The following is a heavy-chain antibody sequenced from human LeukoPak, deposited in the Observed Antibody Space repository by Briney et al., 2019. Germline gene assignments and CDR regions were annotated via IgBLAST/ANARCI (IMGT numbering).Heavy chain of an antibody. CDR2: INPNSGGT. CDR1: VYTFTGYY. CDR3: ARDGMVRAFGACDI. V-gene: IGHV1-2*02. Sequence: GASVKVPSTASVYTFTGYYMHWVRQAPGQGLEWMGWINPNSGGTNYAQKFQGRVTMTRDTSISTAYMELSRLRSDDTAVYYFARDGMVRAFGACDISGQGTMGTVSS. J-gene: IGHJ3*02. D-gene: IGHD3-10*01.